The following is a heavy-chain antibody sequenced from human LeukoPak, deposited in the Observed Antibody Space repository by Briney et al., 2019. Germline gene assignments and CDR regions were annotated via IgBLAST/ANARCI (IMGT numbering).Heavy chain of an antibody. J-gene: IGHJ4*02. CDR3: AKDGPSHSDYGDQFDY. Sequence: GGSLRLSCAASGFIFSSYGMHWVRQAPGKGLEWAAFIRYDGSNKYYADSVKGRITISRDNSKTTLYLQMHSLRAEDTALYYCAKDGPSHSDYGDQFDYWGQGTLVTVSS. D-gene: IGHD4-17*01. CDR1: GFIFSSYG. V-gene: IGHV3-30*02. CDR2: IRYDGSNK.